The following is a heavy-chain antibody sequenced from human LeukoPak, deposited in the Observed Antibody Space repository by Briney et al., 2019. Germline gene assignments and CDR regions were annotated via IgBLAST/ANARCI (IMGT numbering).Heavy chain of an antibody. Sequence: PGGSLRLSCAASGFTLSNYGMHWVRQAPGKGLEWVAVIWYDGTNKQYVDSVKGRFTISRDNSENTLYLQMNSLRDEDTAVYYCARESSLTGAYFDWWGQGTLVTVSS. J-gene: IGHJ4*02. D-gene: IGHD3-10*01. CDR1: GFTLSNYG. V-gene: IGHV3-33*08. CDR3: ARESSLTGAYFDW. CDR2: IWYDGTNK.